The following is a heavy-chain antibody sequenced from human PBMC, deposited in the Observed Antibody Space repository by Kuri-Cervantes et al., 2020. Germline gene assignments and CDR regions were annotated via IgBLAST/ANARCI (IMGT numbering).Heavy chain of an antibody. CDR2: IYNSGST. D-gene: IGHD3-3*01. CDR1: GGSISSGDYY. V-gene: IGHV4-30-4*08. Sequence: SETLSLTCTVSGGSISSGDYYWSWIRQPPGKGLEWIGYIYNSGSTYYNPSLKSRVTISVDTSKNQFSLKLSSVTAADTAVYYCARLGGADYDFWSGYLLYFDYWGRGTLVTVSS. J-gene: IGHJ4*02. CDR3: ARLGGADYDFWSGYLLYFDY.